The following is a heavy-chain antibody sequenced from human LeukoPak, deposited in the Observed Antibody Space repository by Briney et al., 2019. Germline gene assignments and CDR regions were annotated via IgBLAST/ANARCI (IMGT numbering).Heavy chain of an antibody. CDR2: INPSGGTT. CDR1: GYTFTRYY. Sequence: ASVKASCKASGYTFTRYYMHWVRQAPGQGLEWMGMINPSGGTTTYAQKFQGRVTMTRDTSTRTVYMELSSLRSEDTAMYYCARDFAAMVTNGFDIWGQGTMVTVSP. J-gene: IGHJ3*02. D-gene: IGHD5-18*01. CDR3: ARDFAAMVTNGFDI. V-gene: IGHV1-46*01.